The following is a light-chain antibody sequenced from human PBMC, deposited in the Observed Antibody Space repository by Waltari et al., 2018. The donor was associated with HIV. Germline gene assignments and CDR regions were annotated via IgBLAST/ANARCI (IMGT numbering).Light chain of an antibody. V-gene: IGKV2-30*01. Sequence: DVVMTQSPLSLPVTLGQPASISCSSSQSLLYSDGYTYLSWYHQRPGQSPRRLIYEVSKRDSGVPDRFSGSGSGTDFTLKISRVEAEDVGVYYCTQLTHWPWTFGQGTKVEI. CDR2: EVS. CDR1: QSLLYSDGYTY. J-gene: IGKJ1*01. CDR3: TQLTHWPWT.